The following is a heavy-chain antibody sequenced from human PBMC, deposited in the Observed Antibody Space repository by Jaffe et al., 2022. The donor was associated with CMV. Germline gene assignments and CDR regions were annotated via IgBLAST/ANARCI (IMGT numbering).Heavy chain of an antibody. CDR1: GFTFGDYA. V-gene: IGHV3-49*04. Sequence: EVQLVESGGGLVQPGRSLRLSCTASGFTFGDYAMSWVRQAPGKGLEWVGFIRSKAYGGTTEYAASVKGRFTISRDDSKSIAYLQMNSLKTEDTAVYYCTRDRASTYCSSTSCSSAYYYYYMDVWGKGTTVTVSS. CDR3: TRDRASTYCSSTSCSSAYYYYYMDV. D-gene: IGHD2-2*01. CDR2: IRSKAYGGTT. J-gene: IGHJ6*03.